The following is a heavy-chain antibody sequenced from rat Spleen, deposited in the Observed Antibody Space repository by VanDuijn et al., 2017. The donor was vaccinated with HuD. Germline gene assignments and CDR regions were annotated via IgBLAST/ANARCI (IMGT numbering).Heavy chain of an antibody. CDR1: GYSITSSY. J-gene: IGHJ2*01. V-gene: IGHV3-1*01. D-gene: IGHD1-12*01. CDR3: ARYRDSYGHVGIFDY. Sequence: EVHLQESGPGLVKPSQSLSLTCSVTGYSITSSYRWNWIRKFPENKMEWMGYIGYSGSTGYNPSLKTRISITRDTSKNQFFLQLNSVTTEDTATYYCARYRDSYGHVGIFDYWGQGVMVTVSS. CDR2: IGYSGST.